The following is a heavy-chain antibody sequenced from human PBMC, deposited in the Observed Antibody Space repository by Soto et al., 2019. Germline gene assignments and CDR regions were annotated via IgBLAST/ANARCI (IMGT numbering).Heavy chain of an antibody. J-gene: IGHJ4*02. D-gene: IGHD1-26*01. CDR3: ARVVGATQMDFDY. CDR2: IKQDGSEK. V-gene: IGHV3-7*01. Sequence: EVQLVESGGGLVQPGESLRLSCAASGFTFSSYWMTWVRQAPGKGLEWVANIKQDGSEKYYVDSVRGRFTMSRDNAKNSLYLQMNSLRAGDTAVYYCARVVGATQMDFDYWGQGTLVTVSS. CDR1: GFTFSSYW.